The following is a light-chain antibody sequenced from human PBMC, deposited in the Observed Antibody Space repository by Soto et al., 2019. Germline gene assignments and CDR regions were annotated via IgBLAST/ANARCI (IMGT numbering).Light chain of an antibody. CDR2: DVS. Sequence: DIQMTQSPSTLSASVGDRVTITCRASQSISNWLAWYQQKPGKAPKLLMFDVSSLESGVPSRFSGSGSGTEFTLTISSLQPDDFATFYCQQYNSYPYTFGQGTRLEIK. CDR1: QSISNW. V-gene: IGKV1-5*01. J-gene: IGKJ5*01. CDR3: QQYNSYPYT.